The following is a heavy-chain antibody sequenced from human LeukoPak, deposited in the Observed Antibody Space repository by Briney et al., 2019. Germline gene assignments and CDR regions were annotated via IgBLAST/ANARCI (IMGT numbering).Heavy chain of an antibody. D-gene: IGHD6-25*01. CDR1: GGSMSPYY. Sequence: PSETLSLTCTVSGGSMSPYYWSWIRQPPGKTLEWIGYIYYNGGTNYNPSLKSRVTISVDTSKNQFSLKLSSVTDADTAVYYCAREEAATPSDFDYWGQGTLVTVSS. J-gene: IGHJ4*02. CDR2: IYYNGGT. V-gene: IGHV4-59*01. CDR3: AREEAATPSDFDY.